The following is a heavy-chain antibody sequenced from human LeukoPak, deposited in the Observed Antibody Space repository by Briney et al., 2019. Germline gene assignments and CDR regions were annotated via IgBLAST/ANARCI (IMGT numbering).Heavy chain of an antibody. V-gene: IGHV3-21*01. CDR1: GFTLDGYT. J-gene: IGHJ4*02. CDR2: ITSSSNHI. CDR3: ASEAHCTDGVCYLNYFDF. D-gene: IGHD2-8*01. Sequence: GGSLRLSCTASGFTLDGYTMHWVRLAPGKGLEWVSSITSSSNHIYYSASVRGRSTISRDNAKKSLYLQMNSLRAEDTAVYYCASEAHCTDGVCYLNYFDFWGQGTLVTVSS.